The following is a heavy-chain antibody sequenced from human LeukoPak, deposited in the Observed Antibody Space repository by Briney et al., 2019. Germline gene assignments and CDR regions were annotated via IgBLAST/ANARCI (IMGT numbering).Heavy chain of an antibody. CDR3: ARDRLLEDRDYHYYYYMDV. D-gene: IGHD1-1*01. CDR1: GSTSSSYS. J-gene: IGHJ6*03. Sequence: GGSLRLSCAASGSTSSSYSMNWVRQAPGKGLEWVSSISSSSSYIYYADSVKGRFTISRDNAKNSLSLQMNSLRAEDTAVYYCARDRLLEDRDYHYYYYMDVWGIGTTVTVSS. CDR2: ISSSSSYI. V-gene: IGHV3-21*01.